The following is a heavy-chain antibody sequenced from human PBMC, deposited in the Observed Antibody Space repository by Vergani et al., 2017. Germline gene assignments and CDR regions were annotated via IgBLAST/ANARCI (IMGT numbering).Heavy chain of an antibody. Sequence: QVQLVESGGGVVQPGRSLRLSCAASGFRFSSYGMNWVRQAPGKGLEWVAVIWYDGSNKYYADSVKGRFTISRDNSKNTLYLQMNSLRAEDTAVYYCAREVTGARGMDVWGQGTTVTVSS. CDR1: GFRFSSYG. CDR3: AREVTGARGMDV. CDR2: IWYDGSNK. J-gene: IGHJ6*02. D-gene: IGHD4-23*01. V-gene: IGHV3-33*01.